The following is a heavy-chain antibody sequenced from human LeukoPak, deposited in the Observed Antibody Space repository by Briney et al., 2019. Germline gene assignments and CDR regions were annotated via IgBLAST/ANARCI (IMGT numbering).Heavy chain of an antibody. Sequence: ASVKVSCKASGYTFTNYYMHWVRQAPGQGPEWMGIINPGGGSTSYAQRFQGRVTMTRDTSTSTVYMEVSSLRSDDTAVYYCARVSELGIAAAGHYFDYWGQGTLATVSS. D-gene: IGHD6-13*01. CDR1: GYTFTNYY. CDR3: ARVSELGIAAAGHYFDY. J-gene: IGHJ4*02. CDR2: INPGGGST. V-gene: IGHV1-46*01.